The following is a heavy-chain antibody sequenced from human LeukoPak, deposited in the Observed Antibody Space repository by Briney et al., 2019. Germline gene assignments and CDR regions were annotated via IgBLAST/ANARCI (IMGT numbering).Heavy chain of an antibody. D-gene: IGHD6-13*01. V-gene: IGHV3-30*04. CDR1: GFTVSSYA. CDR3: AKDLRQSYVGIFDI. J-gene: IGHJ3*02. CDR2: ISYDGSYY. Sequence: GGSLRLSCAASGFTVSSYARHGVGQAPGKGLEWVAAISYDGSYYYYADSVKGRFTISRDNSKNTLYLQMNSLRAEDTAVYNCAKDLRQSYVGIFDIWGQGTMVTVSS.